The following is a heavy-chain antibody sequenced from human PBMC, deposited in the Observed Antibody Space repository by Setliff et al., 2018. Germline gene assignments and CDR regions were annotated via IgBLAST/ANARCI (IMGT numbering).Heavy chain of an antibody. CDR3: SRENWGEDY. J-gene: IGHJ4*02. CDR2: IRSKVYGATT. Sequence: PGESLKISCSTSGFTFRDYAMSWVRQAPGKGLEWVGFIRSKVYGATTEYAASVKGRFTISRDDSKSIAYLRMNSLKADDTAVYFCSRENWGEDYWGQGTLVTVSS. CDR1: GFTFRDYA. D-gene: IGHD7-27*01. V-gene: IGHV3-49*04.